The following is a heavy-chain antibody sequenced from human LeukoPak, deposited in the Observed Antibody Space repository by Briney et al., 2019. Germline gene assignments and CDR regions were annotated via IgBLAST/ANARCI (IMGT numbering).Heavy chain of an antibody. J-gene: IGHJ3*02. CDR3: ARAVLTMVRASFAFDI. Sequence: SETLSLTCTVSGGSISSYYWSWIRQPPGKGLEWIGYIYYSGSTNYNPSLKSRVTISVDTSKNQFSLKLSSVTAADTAVYYCARAVLTMVRASFAFDIWRQGTMVTVSS. D-gene: IGHD3-10*01. CDR2: IYYSGST. V-gene: IGHV4-59*01. CDR1: GGSISSYY.